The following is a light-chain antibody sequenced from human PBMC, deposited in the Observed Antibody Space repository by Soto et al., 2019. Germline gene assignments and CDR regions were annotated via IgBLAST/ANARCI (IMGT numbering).Light chain of an antibody. V-gene: IGKV3-20*01. CDR2: GAS. CDR3: QHYVSSPLT. J-gene: IGKJ4*01. Sequence: EIALTQSPGTLSLSPGERATLSCRASQTIGSRYLAWYQQKPGQRPRLLIYGASSRATGIPDRFSCSGSGTDFTLTISRLEPEDFAVYYCQHYVSSPLTFVGGTKVEI. CDR1: QTIGSRY.